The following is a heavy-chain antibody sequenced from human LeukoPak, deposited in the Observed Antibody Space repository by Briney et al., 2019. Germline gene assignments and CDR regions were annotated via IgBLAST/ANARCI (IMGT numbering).Heavy chain of an antibody. CDR1: GFTFSSYW. CDR3: ARDGAARGSGSFGD. V-gene: IGHV3-74*01. J-gene: IGHJ4*02. CDR2: INSDGSST. D-gene: IGHD3-10*01. Sequence: GGSLRLSCAASGFTFSSYWMHWVRKAPGKGLVWVSRINSDGSSTSYADSVKGRFTISRDNAKNTLYLQMNSLRAEDTAVYFCARDGAARGSGSFGDWGQGTLVTVSS.